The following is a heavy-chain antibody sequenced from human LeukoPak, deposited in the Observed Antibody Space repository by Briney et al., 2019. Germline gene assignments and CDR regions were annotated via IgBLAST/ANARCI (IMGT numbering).Heavy chain of an antibody. V-gene: IGHV4-34*01. Sequence: SETLSLTCAVYGGSFSGYYWSWIRQLPGKGLEWIGEINHSGSTNYNPSLKSRVTISVDTSKNQFSLKLSSVTAADTAVYYCARGSVGLDTADYFDYWGQGTLVTVSS. D-gene: IGHD3-10*01. J-gene: IGHJ4*02. CDR3: ARGSVGLDTADYFDY. CDR2: INHSGST. CDR1: GGSFSGYY.